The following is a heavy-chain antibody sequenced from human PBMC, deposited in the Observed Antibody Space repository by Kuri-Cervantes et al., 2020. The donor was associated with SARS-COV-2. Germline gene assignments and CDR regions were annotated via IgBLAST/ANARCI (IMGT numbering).Heavy chain of an antibody. CDR3: ARRNDFWSGAYFDY. D-gene: IGHD3-3*01. CDR2: ISSSGSTI. Sequence: GGSLRLSFAASGFTFSSYEMNWVRQAPGKGLEWVSYISSSGSTIYYADSVKGRFTISRDNAKNSLYLQMNSLRAEDMAVYYCARRNDFWSGAYFDYWGQGTLVTVSS. J-gene: IGHJ4*02. V-gene: IGHV3-48*03. CDR1: GFTFSSYE.